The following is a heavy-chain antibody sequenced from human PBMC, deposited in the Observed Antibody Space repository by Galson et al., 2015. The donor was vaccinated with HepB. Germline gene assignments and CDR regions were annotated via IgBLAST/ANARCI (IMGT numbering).Heavy chain of an antibody. V-gene: IGHV3-33*08. CDR3: ARDIPVWFRESFSGGMDV. J-gene: IGHJ6*02. CDR2: ISYDGSKK. D-gene: IGHD3-10*01. CDR1: GFTFSSYG. Sequence: SLRLSCAASGFTFSSYGMHWVRQAPGKGLEWVAVISYDGSKKYYADSVKGRFTISRDNSKKMLYLQMNSLRAEDTALYYCARDIPVWFRESFSGGMDVWGQGTTVTVSS.